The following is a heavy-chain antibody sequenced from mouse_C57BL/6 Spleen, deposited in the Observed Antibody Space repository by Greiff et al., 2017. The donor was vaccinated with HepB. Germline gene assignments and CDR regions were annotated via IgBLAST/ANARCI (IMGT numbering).Heavy chain of an antibody. CDR3: ARYNYGSSYDYAMDY. CDR2: IDPSDSYT. V-gene: IGHV1-50*01. J-gene: IGHJ4*01. Sequence: VQLQQSGAELVKPGASVKLSCKASGYTFTSYWMQWVKQRPGQGLEWIGEIDPSDSYTNYNQKFKGKATLTVDTSSSTAYMQLSSLTSEDSAVYYCARYNYGSSYDYAMDYWGQGTSVTVSS. CDR1: GYTFTSYW. D-gene: IGHD1-1*01.